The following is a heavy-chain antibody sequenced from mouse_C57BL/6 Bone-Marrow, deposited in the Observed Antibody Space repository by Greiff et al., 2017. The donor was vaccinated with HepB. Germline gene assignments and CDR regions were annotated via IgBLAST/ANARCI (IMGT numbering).Heavy chain of an antibody. V-gene: IGHV5-9-1*02. J-gene: IGHJ3*01. Sequence: EVKLVESGEGLVKPGGSLKLSCAASGFTFSSYAMSWVRQTPEKRLEWVAYISSGGDYIYYADTVKGRFTISRNNARNTLYLQMSSLKSEDTAMYYCTRAGGDDYDGVPWFAYWGQGTLVTVSA. D-gene: IGHD2-4*01. CDR2: ISSGGDYI. CDR3: TRAGGDDYDGVPWFAY. CDR1: GFTFSSYA.